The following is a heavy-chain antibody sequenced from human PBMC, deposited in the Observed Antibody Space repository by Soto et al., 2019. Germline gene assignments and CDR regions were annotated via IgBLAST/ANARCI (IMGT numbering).Heavy chain of an antibody. CDR3: ARGRQSSGWYKYYFDY. CDR2: INHSGST. J-gene: IGHJ4*02. D-gene: IGHD6-19*01. CDR1: GGSFSGYY. V-gene: IGHV4-34*01. Sequence: PSETLSLTCAVYGGSFSGYYCSWIRQPPGKGLEWIGEINHSGSTNYNPSLKSRVTISVDTSKNQFSLKLSSVTAADTAVYYCARGRQSSGWYKYYFDYWGQGTLVTVSS.